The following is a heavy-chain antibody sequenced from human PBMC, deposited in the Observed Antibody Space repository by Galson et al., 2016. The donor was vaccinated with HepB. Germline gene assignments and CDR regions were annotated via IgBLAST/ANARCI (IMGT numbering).Heavy chain of an antibody. Sequence: SLRLSCAASGFTFSSYAMTWVRQAPGKGLEWVSSISGRGDNAYYADSVRGRFTIPRDESKTTLDLQMNSLRAEDTAVYYCAKVPSVFGVVRGDIWGKGTTVTVSS. J-gene: IGHJ6*04. D-gene: IGHD3-3*01. CDR2: ISGRGDNA. CDR3: AKVPSVFGVVRGDI. CDR1: GFTFSSYA. V-gene: IGHV3-23*01.